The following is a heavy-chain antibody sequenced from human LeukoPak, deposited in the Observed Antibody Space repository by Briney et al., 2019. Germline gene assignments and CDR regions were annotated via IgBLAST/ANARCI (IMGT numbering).Heavy chain of an antibody. CDR1: GGSFSGYY. CDR2: INHSGST. CDR3: ARVVRDFWSGPYFDY. J-gene: IGHJ4*02. Sequence: PSETLSLTCAVYGGSFSGYYWSWIRQTQGRGVRWVGKINHSGSTNYNPSLKSRVTISVDTSKNQFSLKLSSVTAADTAVYYCARVVRDFWSGPYFDYWGQGTLVTVSS. V-gene: IGHV4-34*01. D-gene: IGHD3-3*01.